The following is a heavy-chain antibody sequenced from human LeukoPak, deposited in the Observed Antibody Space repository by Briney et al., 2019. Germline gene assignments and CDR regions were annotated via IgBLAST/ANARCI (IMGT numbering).Heavy chain of an antibody. CDR1: GYTFTGYY. CDR3: ARDRTPTCSGGSCYYYGMDV. CDR2: INPNSGGT. V-gene: IGHV1-2*02. J-gene: IGHJ6*02. Sequence: ASVKVSCKASGYTFTGYYMHWVRQAPGQGLEWMGWINPNSGGTNYAQKFQGRVTMTRDTSISTAYMELSRLRSDDTAVYYCARDRTPTCSGGSCYYYGMDVWGQGTTVTVSS. D-gene: IGHD2-15*01.